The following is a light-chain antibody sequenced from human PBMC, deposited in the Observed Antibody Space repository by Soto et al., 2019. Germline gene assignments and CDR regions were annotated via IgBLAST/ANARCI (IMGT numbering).Light chain of an antibody. Sequence: DIQVTQSPSSLSASVGDRVTITCRASQDIKNYLNWYQRKLGTDPRLLIYDASILHSGVPSTFSASGSGTDFALIISRLQADDFGAYYCQQYFSLPWTFGQVTKVDIK. CDR2: DAS. J-gene: IGKJ1*01. V-gene: IGKV1-39*01. CDR3: QQYFSLPWT. CDR1: QDIKNY.